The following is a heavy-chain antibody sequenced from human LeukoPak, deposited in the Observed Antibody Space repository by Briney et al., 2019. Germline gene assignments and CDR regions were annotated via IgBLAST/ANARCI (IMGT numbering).Heavy chain of an antibody. J-gene: IGHJ6*02. Sequence: SVKVSCKASGYTFTGYYMHWVRQAPGQGLEWMGRIIPILGIANYAQKFQGRVTITADKSTSTAYMELSSLRSEDTAVYYCARVGYSGYDYSLPYYYYGMDVWGQGTTVTVSS. D-gene: IGHD5-12*01. CDR2: IIPILGIA. V-gene: IGHV1-69*04. CDR1: GYTFTGYY. CDR3: ARVGYSGYDYSLPYYYYGMDV.